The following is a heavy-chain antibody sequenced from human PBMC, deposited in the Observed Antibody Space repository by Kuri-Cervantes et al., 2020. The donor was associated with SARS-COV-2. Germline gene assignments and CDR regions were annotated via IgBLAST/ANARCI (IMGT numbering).Heavy chain of an antibody. D-gene: IGHD3-16*01. J-gene: IGHJ5*02. CDR1: GFTFSSYG. Sequence: GESLKISCAASGFTFSSYGMHWARQAPGKGLEWVAFIRYDGSNKYYADSVKGRFTISRDNAKNSLYLQMNSLRAEDTAVYYCARDYGPWGQGTLVTVSS. CDR2: IRYDGSNK. V-gene: IGHV3-30*02. CDR3: ARDYGP.